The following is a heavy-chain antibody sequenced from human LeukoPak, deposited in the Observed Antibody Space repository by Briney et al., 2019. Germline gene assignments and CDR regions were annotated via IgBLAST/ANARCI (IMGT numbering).Heavy chain of an antibody. CDR1: GFTFSSYS. J-gene: IGHJ4*02. CDR2: ISSSSSYI. CDR3: ARVRTDYSSSSPPDY. V-gene: IGHV3-21*01. D-gene: IGHD6-6*01. Sequence: PGGSLRLSCAASGFTFSSYSMNWVRQAPGKGLEWVSSISSSSSYIYYADSVKGRFTISRDNAKNTLYLQMNSLRAEDTAIYFCARVRTDYSSSSPPDYWGQGTPVTVSS.